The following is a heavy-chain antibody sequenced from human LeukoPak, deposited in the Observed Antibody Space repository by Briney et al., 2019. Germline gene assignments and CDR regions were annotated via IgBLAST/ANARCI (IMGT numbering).Heavy chain of an antibody. V-gene: IGHV3-23*01. CDR1: GFTFRSYA. Sequence: GGSLRLSCAASGFTFRSYAMSWVRQAPGKGLDWVSSVSGSGGYTYYAGSGKGRFTIYREKYKNKVYMQMNRQREEETAIYYCAKDRPNYYDSSGHYYRRDGDYWGQGTLVTVSS. J-gene: IGHJ4*02. CDR2: VSGSGGYT. D-gene: IGHD3-22*01. CDR3: AKDRPNYYDSSGHYYRRDGDY.